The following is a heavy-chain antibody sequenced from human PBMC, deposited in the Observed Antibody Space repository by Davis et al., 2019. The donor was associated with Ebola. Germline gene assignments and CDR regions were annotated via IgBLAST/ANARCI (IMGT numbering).Heavy chain of an antibody. CDR1: GFTFRDYA. CDR2: IRSKAYGGTT. J-gene: IGHJ6*02. Sequence: GGSLRLSCTASGFTFRDYAMSWVRQAPGKGLEWLGFIRSKAYGGTTEYAASVRGRFTISRDDPKSIVYLQMRSLKTEDTAVYFCSRDRRSLDVWGQGTTVTVSS. CDR3: SRDRRSLDV. V-gene: IGHV3-49*04.